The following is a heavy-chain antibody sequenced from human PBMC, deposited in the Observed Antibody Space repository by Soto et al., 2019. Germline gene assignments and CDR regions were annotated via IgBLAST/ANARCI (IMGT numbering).Heavy chain of an antibody. CDR2: IYYSGST. D-gene: IGHD1-1*01. CDR1: GGSISSYY. V-gene: IGHV4-59*01. CDR3: ARARSRTTGMDV. Sequence: ASETLSLTCTVSGGSISSYYWSWIRQPPGKGLEWIGYIYYSGSTNYNPSLKSRVTISVDTSKNQFSLKLSSVTAADTAVYYCARARSRTTGMDVWGQGTTVTVSS. J-gene: IGHJ6*02.